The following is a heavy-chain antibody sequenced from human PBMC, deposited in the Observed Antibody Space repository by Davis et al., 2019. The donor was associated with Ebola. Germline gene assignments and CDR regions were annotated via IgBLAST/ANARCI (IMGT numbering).Heavy chain of an antibody. J-gene: IGHJ4*02. CDR3: ARHDYDFWSGYYLGY. CDR2: IYYSGST. CDR1: GGSVSSGTYY. V-gene: IGHV4-61*01. Sequence: MPSETLSLTCTVPGGSVSSGTYYWSWIRQPPGKGLEWIGYIYYSGSTNYNPSLKSRVTIPVDTSKNQFSLKLSSVTAADTAVYYCARHDYDFWSGYYLGYWGQGTLVTVSS. D-gene: IGHD3-3*01.